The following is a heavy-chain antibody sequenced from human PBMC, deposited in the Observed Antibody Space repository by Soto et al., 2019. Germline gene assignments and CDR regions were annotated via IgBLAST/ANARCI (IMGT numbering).Heavy chain of an antibody. Sequence: GGSLRLSCAASGFTFSSYGMHWVRQAPGKGLEWVAVISYDGSNKYYADSVKGRFTISRDNSKNTLYLQMNSLRAEDTAVYYCAKDYDYGDYAFDYWGQGTLVTVSS. CDR3: AKDYDYGDYAFDY. D-gene: IGHD4-17*01. J-gene: IGHJ4*02. CDR2: ISYDGSNK. V-gene: IGHV3-30*18. CDR1: GFTFSSYG.